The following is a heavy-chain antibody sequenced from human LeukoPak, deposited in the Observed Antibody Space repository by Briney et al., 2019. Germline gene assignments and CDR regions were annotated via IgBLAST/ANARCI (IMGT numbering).Heavy chain of an antibody. J-gene: IGHJ3*02. V-gene: IGHV3-23*01. D-gene: IGHD3-22*01. CDR2: ISGSGGNV. CDR1: GFTFSSYA. Sequence: GRSLRLSCVVSGFTFSSYAMSWVRQAPGKGLEWVSVISGSGGNVYYADSLKGRFIISRDNSKSTLYLQMNSLRAEDTAVYYCARHKPYYYDSSGYSRGHDAFDIWGQGTMVTVSS. CDR3: ARHKPYYYDSSGYSRGHDAFDI.